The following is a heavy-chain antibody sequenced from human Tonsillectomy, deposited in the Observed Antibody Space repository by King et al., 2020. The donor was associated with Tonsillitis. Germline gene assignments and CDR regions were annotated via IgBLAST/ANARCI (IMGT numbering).Heavy chain of an antibody. D-gene: IGHD1-26*01. J-gene: IGHJ2*01. CDR3: AKNVAAGATLPWYFDL. CDR1: GFTFDDYA. CDR2: LSWNSGSL. V-gene: IGHV3-9*01. Sequence: DVQLVESGGGLVQPGRSLRLSCAASGFTFDDYAMHWVRQAPGKGLEWVSGLSWNSGSLAYADSVKGRFTISRDNAKNSLYLQMNSLRIEDTALYYCAKNVAAGATLPWYFDLWGRGTLVTVSS.